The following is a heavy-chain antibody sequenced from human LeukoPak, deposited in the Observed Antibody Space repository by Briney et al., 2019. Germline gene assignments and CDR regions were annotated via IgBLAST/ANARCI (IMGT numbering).Heavy chain of an antibody. V-gene: IGHV1-69*13. CDR1: GGTFSSYA. CDR2: IIPIFGTA. Sequence: SVKVSCKASGGTFSSYAISWVRQAPGQGLEWMGGIIPIFGTANYAQKFQGRVTITADESTSTAYMELSSLRSEDTAVYYCARDSGYNWNYERTRVAFDIWGQGTMVTVSS. D-gene: IGHD1-7*01. J-gene: IGHJ3*02. CDR3: ARDSGYNWNYERTRVAFDI.